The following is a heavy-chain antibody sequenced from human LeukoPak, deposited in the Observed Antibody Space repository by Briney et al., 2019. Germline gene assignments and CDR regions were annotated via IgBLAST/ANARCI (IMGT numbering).Heavy chain of an antibody. Sequence: SETLSLTCTVSGGSISSSSYYWGWIRQPPGKGLEWIGSIYYSGSTYYNPSLKSRVTISVDTSKNQFSLKLSSVTAADTAVYYCARFVGRYGDYVSPEGAFDIWGQGTMVTVSS. CDR3: ARFVGRYGDYVSPEGAFDI. D-gene: IGHD4-17*01. J-gene: IGHJ3*02. CDR1: GGSISSSSYY. CDR2: IYYSGST. V-gene: IGHV4-39*07.